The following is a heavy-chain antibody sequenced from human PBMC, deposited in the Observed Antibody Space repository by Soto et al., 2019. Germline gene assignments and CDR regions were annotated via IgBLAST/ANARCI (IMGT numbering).Heavy chain of an antibody. CDR1: GYTFTSYG. Sequence: ASVKVSCKASGYTFTSYGISWVRQAPGQGLEWMGWISAYNGNTNYAQKLQGRVTMTTDTSTSAAYMELRSLRSDDTAVYYCARDGFWSGYYTEYYFDYWGQGTLVTVSS. CDR2: ISAYNGNT. J-gene: IGHJ4*02. V-gene: IGHV1-18*04. D-gene: IGHD3-3*01. CDR3: ARDGFWSGYYTEYYFDY.